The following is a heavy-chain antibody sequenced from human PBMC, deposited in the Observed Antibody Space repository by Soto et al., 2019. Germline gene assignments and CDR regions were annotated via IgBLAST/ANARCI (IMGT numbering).Heavy chain of an antibody. J-gene: IGHJ4*02. Sequence: EVQLVESGGGLVKPGGSLRLSCAASGFTFSNAWMSWVRQAPGKGLEWVGRIKSKTDGGTTDYAAPVKGRFTISREDSKNTLYLQMNSLKTEDTAVYYCTTEVITFGGVIGSYFDYWGQGPLVTVSS. CDR1: GFTFSNAW. CDR3: TTEVITFGGVIGSYFDY. V-gene: IGHV3-15*01. CDR2: IKSKTDGGTT. D-gene: IGHD3-16*02.